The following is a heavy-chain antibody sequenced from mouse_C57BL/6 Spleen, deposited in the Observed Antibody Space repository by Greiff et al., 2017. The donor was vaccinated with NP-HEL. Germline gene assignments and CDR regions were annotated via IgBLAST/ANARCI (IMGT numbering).Heavy chain of an antibody. V-gene: IGHV5-4*01. CDR1: GFTFSSYA. CDR2: ISDGGSYT. CDR3: AREITTVVASPFAY. D-gene: IGHD1-1*01. Sequence: EVKLMESGGGLVKPGGSLKLSCAASGFTFSSYAMSWVRQTPEKRLEWVATISDGGSYTYSPDNVKGRFTISRDNAKNNLYLQMSHLKSEDTAMYYCAREITTVVASPFAYWGQGTLVTVSA. J-gene: IGHJ3*01.